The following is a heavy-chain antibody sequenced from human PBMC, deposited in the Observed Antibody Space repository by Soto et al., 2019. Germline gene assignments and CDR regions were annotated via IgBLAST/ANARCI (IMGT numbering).Heavy chain of an antibody. Sequence: VGSLRLSCAASGFTVSSNYMNWVRQAPGKGLEWVSIIYSGGSTYYPDSVKGRFTISRDNSKNTLYLQMNSLRAEDTAVYYCARGKYYYLFDIWGQGTMVTVSS. V-gene: IGHV3-53*01. D-gene: IGHD3-10*01. CDR3: ARGKYYYLFDI. J-gene: IGHJ3*02. CDR1: GFTVSSNY. CDR2: IYSGGST.